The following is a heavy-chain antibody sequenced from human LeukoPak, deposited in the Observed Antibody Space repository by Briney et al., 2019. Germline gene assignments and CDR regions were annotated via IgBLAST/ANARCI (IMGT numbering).Heavy chain of an antibody. V-gene: IGHV4-39*02. J-gene: IGHJ4*02. Sequence: SETLSLTCTVSGGSISSSSYYWGWIRQPPGKGLEWIGSIYYSGSTYYNPSLKSRVTISVDTSKNQFSLKLSSVTAADTAVYYCAKETYYDYVWGSYRYMVDYWGQGTLVTVSS. CDR2: IYYSGST. CDR1: GGSISSSSYY. D-gene: IGHD3-16*02. CDR3: AKETYYDYVWGSYRYMVDY.